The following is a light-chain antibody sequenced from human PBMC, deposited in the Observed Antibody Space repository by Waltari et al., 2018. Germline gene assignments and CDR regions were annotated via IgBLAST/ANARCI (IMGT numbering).Light chain of an antibody. CDR3: QQYYAAPYT. CDR2: WAS. Sequence: DIVMTQSPDSLAVSLGGRATINCKSSRSVLDTSKNKNFLAWYQLKPGQSPKLLIYWASTRESGVPDRFSASVSETDFTLTISSLQAEDVAIYSCQQYYAAPYTFGQGTKVEIK. J-gene: IGKJ2*01. CDR1: RSVLDTSKNKNF. V-gene: IGKV4-1*01.